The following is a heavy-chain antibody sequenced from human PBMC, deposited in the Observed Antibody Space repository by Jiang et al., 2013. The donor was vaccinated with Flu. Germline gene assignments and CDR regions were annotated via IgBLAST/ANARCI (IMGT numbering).Heavy chain of an antibody. V-gene: IGHV4-39*01. J-gene: IGHJ5*02. CDR2: IYYSGST. CDR1: GGSISSSSYY. Sequence: SGGSISSSSYYWGWIRQPPGKGLEWIGSIYYSGSTYYNPSLKSRVTISVDTSKNQFSLKLSSVTAADTAVYYCARHSPIVVVPAAIRGWFDPWGQGTLVTVSS. D-gene: IGHD2-2*01. CDR3: ARHSPIVVVPAAIRGWFDP.